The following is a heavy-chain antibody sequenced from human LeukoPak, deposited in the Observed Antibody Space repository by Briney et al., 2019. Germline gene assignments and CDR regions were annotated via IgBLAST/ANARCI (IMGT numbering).Heavy chain of an antibody. Sequence: PSETLSLTCAVYGGSFSGYYWSWIRQPLGKGLEWIGEINHSGSTNYNPSLKSRVTISVDTSKNQFSLKLSSVTAADTAVYYCASAWIAAAGSIDYWGQGTLVTVSS. J-gene: IGHJ4*02. CDR2: INHSGST. CDR1: GGSFSGYY. D-gene: IGHD6-13*01. V-gene: IGHV4-34*01. CDR3: ASAWIAAAGSIDY.